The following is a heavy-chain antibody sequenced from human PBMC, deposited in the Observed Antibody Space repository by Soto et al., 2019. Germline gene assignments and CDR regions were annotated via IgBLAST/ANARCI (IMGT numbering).Heavy chain of an antibody. V-gene: IGHV4-34*01. Sequence: SETLSLTCAVYGGSFSGYYWGWVRQPPGKGLEWIGEINHSGSTNYNPSLKSRVTISVDTSKNQFSLKLSSVTAADTAVYYCARADIVLVPAAKSYYYYGMDVWGQGTTVTVSS. CDR3: ARADIVLVPAAKSYYYYGMDV. J-gene: IGHJ6*02. CDR2: INHSGST. CDR1: GGSFSGYY. D-gene: IGHD2-2*01.